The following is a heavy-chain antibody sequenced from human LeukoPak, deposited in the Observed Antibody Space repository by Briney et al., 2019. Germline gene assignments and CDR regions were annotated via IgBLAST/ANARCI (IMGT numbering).Heavy chain of an antibody. J-gene: IGHJ4*02. Sequence: QPGRSLRLSCTASGFTFGDYAMTWVRQAPGKGLGWVGFIRSKAYGGTTQYAASVKGRFTISRDDSKTIAYLQMNSLKAEDTAVYYCTRVRSGNDFDYWGQGTPVTVSS. V-gene: IGHV3-49*04. CDR1: GFTFGDYA. CDR3: TRVRSGNDFDY. CDR2: IRSKAYGGTT. D-gene: IGHD3-10*01.